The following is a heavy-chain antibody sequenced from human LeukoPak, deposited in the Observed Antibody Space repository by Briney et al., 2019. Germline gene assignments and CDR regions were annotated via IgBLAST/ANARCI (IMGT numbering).Heavy chain of an antibody. D-gene: IGHD3-9*01. CDR3: ARLRRYIKQATSGMDV. CDR2: TYYRSKWYF. Sequence: QTLSLTCAISGDIVSNNAAAWSWIRQSPSRGLEWLGRTYYRSKWYFDYAISVKSRISIDPETSKNQVSLHLNSVTPEDTAVYYCARLRRYIKQATSGMDVWGQGITVTVSS. J-gene: IGHJ6*02. V-gene: IGHV6-1*01. CDR1: GDIVSNNAAA.